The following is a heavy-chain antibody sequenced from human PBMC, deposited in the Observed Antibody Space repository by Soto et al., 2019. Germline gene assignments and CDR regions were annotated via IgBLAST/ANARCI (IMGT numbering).Heavy chain of an antibody. CDR2: IDPSVYYT. CDR1: GYSFTSYW. D-gene: IGHD3-10*01. J-gene: IGHJ4*02. Sequence: EVQLVQSGAEVKKPGESLRISCKGSGYSFTSYWISWVRQMPGKGLAWMGRIDPSVYYTNYSPSFQGHVSISAVKSISTACLRWSSLKASDTAMYYGARVVSGGFGELCRSDDYWGQGTLVTVSS. V-gene: IGHV5-10-1*01. CDR3: ARVVSGGFGELCRSDDY.